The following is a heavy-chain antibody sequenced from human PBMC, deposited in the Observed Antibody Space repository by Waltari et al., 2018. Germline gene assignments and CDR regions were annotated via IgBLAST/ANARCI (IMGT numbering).Heavy chain of an antibody. D-gene: IGHD3-3*01. CDR1: GGTFSRYA. CDR2: IIPIFGTA. CDR3: ATLREDFWSGSDFDY. Sequence: QVQLVQSGAEVKKPGSSVQVSCKASGGTFSRYAISWVRQAPGQGLEWIGGIIPIFGTANYAQKFQGRVTITADKSTSTAYMELSSLRSEDTAVYYCATLREDFWSGSDFDYWGQGTLVTVSS. J-gene: IGHJ4*02. V-gene: IGHV1-69*14.